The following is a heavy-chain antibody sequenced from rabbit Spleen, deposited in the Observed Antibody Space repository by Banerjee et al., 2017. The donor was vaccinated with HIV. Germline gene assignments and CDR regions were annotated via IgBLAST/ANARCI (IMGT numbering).Heavy chain of an antibody. J-gene: IGHJ4*01. D-gene: IGHD4-1*01. Sequence: QSLEESGGDLVKPGASLTLTCTASGFSFSSSYYMCWVRQAPGKGLECIACIYAGSSATTYYASWAKGRFTISKTSSTTVTLQMTSLTAADTATYFCARDFDSDGWGPFNLWGPGTLVTVS. V-gene: IGHV1S40*01. CDR1: GFSFSSSYY. CDR2: IYAGSSATT. CDR3: ARDFDSDGWGPFNL.